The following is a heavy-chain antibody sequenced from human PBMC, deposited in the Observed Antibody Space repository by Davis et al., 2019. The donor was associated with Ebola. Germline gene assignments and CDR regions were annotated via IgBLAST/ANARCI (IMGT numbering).Heavy chain of an antibody. Sequence: SETLSLTCTVSGYSISSGYYWGWIRQPPGKGLEWIGSIYYSGITYYNPSLKSRVTISVDTSKNQFSLKLSSVTAADTAVYYCARLGYCTNGVCFRGLDYWGQGTLVTVSS. CDR2: IYYSGIT. CDR3: ARLGYCTNGVCFRGLDY. D-gene: IGHD2-8*01. J-gene: IGHJ4*02. V-gene: IGHV4-38-2*02. CDR1: GYSISSGYY.